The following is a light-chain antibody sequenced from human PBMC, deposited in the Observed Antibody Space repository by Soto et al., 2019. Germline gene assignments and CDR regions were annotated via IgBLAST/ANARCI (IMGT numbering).Light chain of an antibody. Sequence: DLVMTQSPDSLAVSLGERAAINGRFSRSVLYSSNNKTYLAWYQQKPGQPPKLLMDWAATRQAGVPDRVSGSGSGADFTLTSSSLQAEDVAVYYCQQDDSTPLTFGGGTKVDIK. J-gene: IGKJ4*01. V-gene: IGKV4-1*01. CDR3: QQDDSTPLT. CDR2: WAA. CDR1: RSVLYSSNNKTY.